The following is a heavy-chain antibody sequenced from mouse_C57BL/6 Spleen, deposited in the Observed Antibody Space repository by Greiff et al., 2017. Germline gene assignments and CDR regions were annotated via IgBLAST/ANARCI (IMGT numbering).Heavy chain of an antibody. CDR1: GFTFSSYG. V-gene: IGHV5-6*01. Sequence: EVQVVESGGDLVKPGGSLTLSCAASGFTFSSYGMSWVRQTPDKRLEWVATISRGGSYTYYPDSVKGRFTFSGDNAKNTLYLQMSSLKSEDTAMYYCARLEHYYGRSGAMDYWGQGTSVTVSS. D-gene: IGHD1-1*01. CDR2: ISRGGSYT. J-gene: IGHJ4*01. CDR3: ARLEHYYGRSGAMDY.